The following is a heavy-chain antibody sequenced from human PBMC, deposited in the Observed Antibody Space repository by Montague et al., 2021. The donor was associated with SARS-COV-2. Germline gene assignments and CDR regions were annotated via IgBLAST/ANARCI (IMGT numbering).Heavy chain of an antibody. Sequence: SETLSLTCAVYGGSFSGYYWSWIRQPPGKGLEWIGEMHPSGSTNYNPSLKSRVTISIDTSKNQFSLNLSSVTAADTAVYYCARGSGWYKYWYFDLWGRGTLVTVSS. J-gene: IGHJ2*01. D-gene: IGHD6-19*01. CDR1: GGSFSGYY. CDR3: ARGSGWYKYWYFDL. CDR2: MHPSGST. V-gene: IGHV4-34*01.